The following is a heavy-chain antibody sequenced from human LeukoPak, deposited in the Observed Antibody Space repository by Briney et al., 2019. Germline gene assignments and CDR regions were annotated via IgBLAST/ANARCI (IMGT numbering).Heavy chain of an antibody. CDR3: ARGVMYYDYSGYLFYF. J-gene: IGHJ4*02. V-gene: IGHV3-33*01. Sequence: PGRSLRLSCAESGFTFSSNGMRWVRQAPGKGLEWVAIIWYDGSNKYYADSVKGRFTISRDNSKNTLYLQMNNQRAEDTAVYYSARGVMYYDYSGYLFYFSGQGNLVTVSS. D-gene: IGHD5-12*01. CDR1: GFTFSSNG. CDR2: IWYDGSNK.